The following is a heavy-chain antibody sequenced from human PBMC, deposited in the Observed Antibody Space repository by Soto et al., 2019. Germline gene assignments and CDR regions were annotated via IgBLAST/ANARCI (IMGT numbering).Heavy chain of an antibody. J-gene: IGHJ6*02. V-gene: IGHV1-8*01. D-gene: IGHD3-10*01. CDR3: VSGDGTVGELPVYYFYGRDV. Sequence: QVQLVQSGAEVKKPGASVKVSCKASGYTFTSYDINWVRQATGQGLEWMGWMNPNSGNTGYAQKFQGRVTMTRNTAIGTAYMELSSLRCEDTAVDYCVSGDGTVGELPVYYFYGRDVWGQGTTVTVSS. CDR2: MNPNSGNT. CDR1: GYTFTSYD.